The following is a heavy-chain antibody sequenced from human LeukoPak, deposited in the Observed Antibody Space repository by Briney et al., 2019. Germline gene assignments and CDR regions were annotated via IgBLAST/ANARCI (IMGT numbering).Heavy chain of an antibody. CDR3: ARDQRRYHFDY. Sequence: GGSLRLSCAASGFTFSSYSMNWVRQAPGKGLEWVSSISSSSSYIYYADSVKGRFTISRDNAKNSLYLQMNSLRAEDTAIYYCARDQRRYHFDYWGQGTLVTVSS. CDR1: GFTFSSYS. D-gene: IGHD2-2*01. J-gene: IGHJ4*02. V-gene: IGHV3-21*01. CDR2: ISSSSSYI.